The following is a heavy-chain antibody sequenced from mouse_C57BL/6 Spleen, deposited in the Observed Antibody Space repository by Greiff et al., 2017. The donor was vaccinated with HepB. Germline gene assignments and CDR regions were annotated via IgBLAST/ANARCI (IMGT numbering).Heavy chain of an antibody. Sequence: VRLQQSGAELVKPGASVKLSCTASGFNIKDYYMHWVKQRTEQGLEWIGRSDPEDGETKYAPKFQGKATITEDTSSNTAYLQLSHLTSEDTAVYYCAAEEDYDCGYYWGQGTTLTVAS. V-gene: IGHV14-2*01. CDR1: GFNIKDYY. CDR2: SDPEDGET. J-gene: IGHJ2*01. D-gene: IGHD2-4*01. CDR3: AAEEDYDCGYY.